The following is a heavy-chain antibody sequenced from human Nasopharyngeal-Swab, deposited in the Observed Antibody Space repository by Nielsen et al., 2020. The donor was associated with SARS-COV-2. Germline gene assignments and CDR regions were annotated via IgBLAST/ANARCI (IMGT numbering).Heavy chain of an antibody. CDR2: INPGGGST. CDR1: GYTFTSYY. D-gene: IGHD3-10*01. CDR3: ARDTSMVRGVIITGDDY. J-gene: IGHJ4*02. Sequence: ASVKVSCKASGYTFTSYYMHWVRQAPGQGLEWMGIINPGGGSTSYAQKFQGRVTMTRDTSTSTVYMELSSLRSEDTAVYCCARDTSMVRGVIITGDDYWGQGTLVTVSS. V-gene: IGHV1-46*01.